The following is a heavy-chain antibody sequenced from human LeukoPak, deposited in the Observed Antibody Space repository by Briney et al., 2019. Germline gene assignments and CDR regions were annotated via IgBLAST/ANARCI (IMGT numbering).Heavy chain of an antibody. CDR3: ARSGSSAFHGAFDI. D-gene: IGHD2/OR15-2a*01. J-gene: IGHJ3*02. Sequence: TSQTLSLTCTVSGGSISSGSYYWSWIRQPAGKGLEWIGRIYTSGSTNYNPSLKSRVTISVDTSKNQFSLKLSSVTAADTAVYYCARSGSSAFHGAFDIWGQGTMVTVSS. CDR2: IYTSGST. V-gene: IGHV4-61*02. CDR1: GGSISSGSYY.